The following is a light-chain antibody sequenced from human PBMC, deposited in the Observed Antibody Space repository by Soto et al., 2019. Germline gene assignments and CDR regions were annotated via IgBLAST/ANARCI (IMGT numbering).Light chain of an antibody. CDR1: SSDVGASNS. Sequence: ALTQPASVSGSPGQSITISCTGTSSDVGASNSVSWYQQHPDKAPKLMIYDVTNRPSGVSIRFSGSKSGNTASLTISGLQAEDEADYYCTSYNSIYVFGTGTKVTVL. J-gene: IGLJ1*01. CDR2: DVT. V-gene: IGLV2-14*01. CDR3: TSYNSIYV.